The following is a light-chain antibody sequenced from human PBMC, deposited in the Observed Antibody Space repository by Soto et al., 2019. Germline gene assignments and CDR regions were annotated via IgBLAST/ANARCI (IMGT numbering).Light chain of an antibody. CDR2: DAS. J-gene: IGKJ1*01. Sequence: EIVMTQSPATLSVSPGDRATLSCRASQGVSVNLAWYQQKPGQAPRLLIYDASTRATGIPARFSGSGSGTEFTLTISHLQSEDFAVYYCQHYNNWPPWTFGQGTKVEIK. V-gene: IGKV3-15*01. CDR1: QGVSVN. CDR3: QHYNNWPPWT.